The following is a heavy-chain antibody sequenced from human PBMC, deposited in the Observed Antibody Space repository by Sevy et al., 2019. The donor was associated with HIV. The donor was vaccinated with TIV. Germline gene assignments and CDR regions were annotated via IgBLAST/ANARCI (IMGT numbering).Heavy chain of an antibody. CDR2: INHSGST. CDR3: ARKKGCSGGSCYLFDY. J-gene: IGHJ4*02. CDR1: GGSFSGYY. D-gene: IGHD2-15*01. Sequence: SETLSLTCAVYGGSFSGYYWSWIRQPPGKGLEWIGEINHSGSTNYNPSLKSRVTISVDTSKNQFSLKLGSVTAADTAVYYCARKKGCSGGSCYLFDYWGQGTLVTVSS. V-gene: IGHV4-34*01.